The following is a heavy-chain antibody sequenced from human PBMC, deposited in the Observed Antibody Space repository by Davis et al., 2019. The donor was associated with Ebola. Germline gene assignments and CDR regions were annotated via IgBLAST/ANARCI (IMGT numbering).Heavy chain of an antibody. V-gene: IGHV4-4*07. D-gene: IGHD6-13*01. CDR2: IYTSGST. CDR1: GGSISSYY. J-gene: IGHJ5*02. Sequence: PGGSLRLSCTVSGGSISSYYWSWIRQPAGKGLEWIGRIYTSGSTNYNPSLKSRVTISVDTSKNQFSLKLSSVTAADTAVYYCARGSQQLVHWFDPWGQGTLVTVSS. CDR3: ARGSQQLVHWFDP.